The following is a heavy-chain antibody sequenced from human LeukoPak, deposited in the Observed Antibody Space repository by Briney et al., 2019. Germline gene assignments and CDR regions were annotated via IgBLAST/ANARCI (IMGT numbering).Heavy chain of an antibody. J-gene: IGHJ5*02. CDR3: ARHSYSSSGDWFDP. CDR2: IYYSGST. Sequence: SETLSLTCTVSGGSISIYYWSWIRQPPGKGLEWIGYIYYSGSTNYNPSLKSRVTISVDTSKNQFSLKLSSVTAADTAVYYCARHSYSSSGDWFDPWGQGTLVTVSS. D-gene: IGHD6-13*01. V-gene: IGHV4-59*08. CDR1: GGSISIYY.